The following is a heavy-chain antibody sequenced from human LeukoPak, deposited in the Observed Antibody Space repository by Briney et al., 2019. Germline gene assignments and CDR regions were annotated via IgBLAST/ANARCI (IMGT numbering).Heavy chain of an antibody. D-gene: IGHD2-15*01. Sequence: GGSLRLSCAASGFTVSGNYMSWVRQAPGKGLEWVSVIYSGGSTYYADSVKGRFTISRDNSKNTLYLQMNSLRAEDTAVYYCARDGPGGSPSFDYWGQGTLVTVSS. CDR1: GFTVSGNY. CDR3: ARDGPGGSPSFDY. J-gene: IGHJ4*02. V-gene: IGHV3-53*01. CDR2: IYSGGST.